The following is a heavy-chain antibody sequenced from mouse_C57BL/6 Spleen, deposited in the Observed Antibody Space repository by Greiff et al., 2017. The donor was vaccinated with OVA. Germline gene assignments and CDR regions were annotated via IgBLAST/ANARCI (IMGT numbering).Heavy chain of an antibody. Sequence: VQGVESGPGLVQPSQSLSITCTVSGFSLTSYGVHWVRQSPGKGLEWLGVIWSGGNTDYNASFISRLSISKDNSKSQVFFKMNSLQADDTAIYYCASSLGLYAMDYWGQGTSVTVSS. CDR3: ASSLGLYAMDY. J-gene: IGHJ4*01. CDR1: GFSLTSYG. D-gene: IGHD4-1*01. CDR2: IWSGGNT. V-gene: IGHV2-2*01.